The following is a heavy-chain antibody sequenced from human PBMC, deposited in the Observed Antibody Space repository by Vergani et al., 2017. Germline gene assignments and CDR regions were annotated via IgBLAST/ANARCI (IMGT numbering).Heavy chain of an antibody. Sequence: EVQLVESGGGLVQPGGSLRLSCAASGFTFSSYATSWVRQAPGKGLEWVSGISGSGGSTYYADSEKGRFTISRDNSKNTLYLQMNSLRAEDTALYYCAKSLRYSSSFLAFDIWGQGTMVTVSS. V-gene: IGHV3-23*04. CDR1: GFTFSSYA. J-gene: IGHJ3*02. D-gene: IGHD6-13*01. CDR2: ISGSGGST. CDR3: AKSLRYSSSFLAFDI.